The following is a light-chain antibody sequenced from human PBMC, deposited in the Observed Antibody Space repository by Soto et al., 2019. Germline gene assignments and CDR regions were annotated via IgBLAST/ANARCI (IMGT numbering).Light chain of an antibody. CDR1: QSVSSTY. J-gene: IGKJ4*01. CDR2: SAS. V-gene: IGKV3-20*01. Sequence: ESVLTQSPGTLSLSPGERATLSCRASQSVSSTYLAWYQQKLGQAPRLLIYSASTMATGIPDRFSGSGSGTDFTLTSSRLEPEDFAVYYCQQYYSTPLTFGGGTKVEIK. CDR3: QQYYSTPLT.